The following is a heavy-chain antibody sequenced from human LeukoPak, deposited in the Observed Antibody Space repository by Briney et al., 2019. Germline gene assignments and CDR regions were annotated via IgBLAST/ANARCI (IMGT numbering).Heavy chain of an antibody. CDR3: ARQSEYQLLIWFDP. CDR2: IYYSGSI. Sequence: PSETLSLTCTVSGGSISSSSYYWGWIRQPPGKGLEWIGSIYYSGSIYYNPSLKSRVTISVDTSKNQFSLKLSSVTAADTAVYYCARQSEYQLLIWFDPWGQGTLVTVSS. V-gene: IGHV4-39*01. J-gene: IGHJ5*02. D-gene: IGHD2-2*01. CDR1: GGSISSSSYY.